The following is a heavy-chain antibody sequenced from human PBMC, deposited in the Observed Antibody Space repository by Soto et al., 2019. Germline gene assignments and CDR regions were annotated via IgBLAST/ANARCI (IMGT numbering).Heavy chain of an antibody. J-gene: IGHJ4*02. CDR2: IVVGSGNT. Sequence: QLVQSGAEVKKPGSSVKVSCKASGGTFSSYAISWVRQARGQRLEWIGWIVVGSGNTNYAQKFQERVTITRDMSTSTAYMELSSLRSEDTAVYYCAAIGDYYDSSGHTDYWGQGTLVTVSS. V-gene: IGHV1-58*02. CDR1: GGTFSSYA. D-gene: IGHD3-22*01. CDR3: AAIGDYYDSSGHTDY.